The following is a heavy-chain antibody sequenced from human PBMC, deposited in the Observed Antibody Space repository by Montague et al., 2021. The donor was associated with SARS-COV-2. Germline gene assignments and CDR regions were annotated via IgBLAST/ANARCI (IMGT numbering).Heavy chain of an antibody. Sequence: QSGAEVKKPGESLKISCEGSGYSFTSYWIAWVRQMPGKGLEWMGIIYPEDSGTRYSPSFQGHVTISADKSMNTAFLQWSSLRASDTAIYYCARQVHIYCSSTSCPFDYWGQGTLVTVSS. CDR3: ARQVHIYCSSTSCPFDY. D-gene: IGHD2-2*01. CDR1: GYSFTSYW. J-gene: IGHJ4*02. CDR2: IYPEDSGT. V-gene: IGHV5-51*01.